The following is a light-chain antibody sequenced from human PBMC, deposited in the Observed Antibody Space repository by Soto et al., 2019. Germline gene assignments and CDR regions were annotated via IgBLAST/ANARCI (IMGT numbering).Light chain of an antibody. V-gene: IGLV2-8*01. CDR1: SGDIGDYNY. CDR2: EVF. CDR3: SSYADSNPVI. Sequence: QSVLTQPPSASGSPGQSLTISCTGSSGDIGDYNYVSWYHQHPGKVPKLIIYEVFKRPSGVPDRFSGSKSGTTASLTVSVLQSEDEGDYYCSSYADSNPVIFGGGTKLTVL. J-gene: IGLJ2*01.